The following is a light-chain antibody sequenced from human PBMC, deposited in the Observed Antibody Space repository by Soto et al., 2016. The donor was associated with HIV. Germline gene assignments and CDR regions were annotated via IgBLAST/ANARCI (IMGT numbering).Light chain of an antibody. CDR3: QAWDSNTCF. Sequence: SYELTHPPSVSVSPGQTASITCSVDKLGDKYVSWYKQKPGQSPVLVIYEDNKRPSGIPERFSGSNSGNTATLTISGTQALDEADYYCQAWDSNTCFFGTGTKVTVL. V-gene: IGLV3-1*01. CDR2: EDN. J-gene: IGLJ1*01. CDR1: KLGDKY.